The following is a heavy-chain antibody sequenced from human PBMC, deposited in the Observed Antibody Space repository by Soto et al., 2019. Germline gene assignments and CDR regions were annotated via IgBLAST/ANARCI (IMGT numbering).Heavy chain of an antibody. J-gene: IGHJ6*02. CDR3: ASTPSYYYDSSGPGSMDV. D-gene: IGHD3-22*01. V-gene: IGHV1-69*13. CDR2: IIPIFGTA. CDR1: GGTFSSYA. Sequence: ASVEVSCKASGGTFSSYAISWVRQAPGQGLEWMGGIIPIFGTANYAQKFQGRVTITADESTSTAYMELSSLRSEDTAVYYCASTPSYYYDSSGPGSMDVWGQGTTVTVSS.